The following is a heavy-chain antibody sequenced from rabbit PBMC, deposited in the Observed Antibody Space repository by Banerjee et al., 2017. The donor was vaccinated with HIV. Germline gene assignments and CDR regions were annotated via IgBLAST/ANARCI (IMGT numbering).Heavy chain of an antibody. V-gene: IGHV1S45*01. CDR3: ARDPGYNSDL. D-gene: IGHD4-1*01. CDR1: GFSFSSSYW. CDR2: IYAGSSGST. Sequence: QEQLEESGGDLVKPEGSLTLTCTASGFSFSSSYWICWVRQAPGKGLEWIACIYAGSSGSTYYASWAKGRFTISKTSSTTVTLQMTSLTAADTATYFCARDPGYNSDLWGPGTLVTVS. J-gene: IGHJ4*01.